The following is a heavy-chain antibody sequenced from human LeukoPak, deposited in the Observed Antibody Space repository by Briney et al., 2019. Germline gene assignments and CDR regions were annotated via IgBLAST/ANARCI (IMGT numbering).Heavy chain of an antibody. CDR3: ARNSRNTYSNSWYSWFDP. D-gene: IGHD6-13*01. CDR1: GASISSPYYY. J-gene: IGHJ5*02. Sequence: SETLSLTCIVSGASISSPYYYWSWIRQPAGKGLEWIGRIYNSGNTNYNPSLESRVTISVDTSKNQFSLKLSSVTAADTAVYYCARNSRNTYSNSWYSWFDPWGQGTLVTVSS. V-gene: IGHV4-61*02. CDR2: IYNSGNT.